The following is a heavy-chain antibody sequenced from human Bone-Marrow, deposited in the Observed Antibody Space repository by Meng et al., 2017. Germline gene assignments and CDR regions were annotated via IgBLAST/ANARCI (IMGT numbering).Heavy chain of an antibody. D-gene: IGHD5-18*01. CDR3: AKRGYSSGPDYFDY. CDR2: GDST. J-gene: IGHJ4*01. V-gene: IGHV3-23*01. Sequence: GDSTFFADSVKGRFTISRDNSKNTVYLQMNNLRAEDTAVYYCAKRGYSSGPDYFDYWGQGSLVTVSS.